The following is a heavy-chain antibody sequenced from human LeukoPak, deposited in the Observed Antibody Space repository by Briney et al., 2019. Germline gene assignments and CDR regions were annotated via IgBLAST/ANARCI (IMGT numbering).Heavy chain of an antibody. Sequence: GGSLRLSCAASGFTFSSYWMSWVRQAPGKGLEWVANIMKDVSEKYYVDSVKGRFTISRDSAKTSLYLQMISLRAEDTAVYYCARAITNYGYIFDYWGQGTLVIVSS. D-gene: IGHD5-18*01. CDR3: ARAITNYGYIFDY. J-gene: IGHJ4*02. CDR1: GFTFSSYW. V-gene: IGHV3-7*01. CDR2: IMKDVSEK.